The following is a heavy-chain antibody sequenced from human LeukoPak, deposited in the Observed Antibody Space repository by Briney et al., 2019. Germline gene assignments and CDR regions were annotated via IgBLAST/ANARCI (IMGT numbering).Heavy chain of an antibody. CDR1: GFTFSSYS. Sequence: GGSLRLSCASSGFTFSSYSMNWVRQAPGKGLEWVSSITSSSSYISYADSVKGRFTISRDNAKNSLYLQMNSLRAEDTAVYYCARDSDVGYWGQGTLVTVSS. CDR3: ARDSDVGY. J-gene: IGHJ4*02. V-gene: IGHV3-21*01. CDR2: ITSSSSYI.